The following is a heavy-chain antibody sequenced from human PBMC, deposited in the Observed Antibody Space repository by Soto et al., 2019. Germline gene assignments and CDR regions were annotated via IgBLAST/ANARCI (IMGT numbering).Heavy chain of an antibody. CDR1: GFTFSSYN. CDR3: ARDRYCSSISCYVFYGMDV. D-gene: IGHD2-2*01. V-gene: IGHV3-21*01. Sequence: PGGSLRLSCAASGFTFSSYNMNWVRQAPGKGLEWVSSISSSSSYIYYADSVKGRFTISRDNAKNSRYLQMNSLRAEDTAGYYFARDRYCSSISCYVFYGMDVWGQGTTVTVSS. J-gene: IGHJ6*02. CDR2: ISSSSSYI.